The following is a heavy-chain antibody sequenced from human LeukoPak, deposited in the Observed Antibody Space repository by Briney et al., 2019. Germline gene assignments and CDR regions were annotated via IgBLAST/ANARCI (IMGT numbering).Heavy chain of an antibody. CDR3: ARVGTDLASRFDP. D-gene: IGHD2-8*02. Sequence: SETLSLTCTVSGGSISSYYWSWIRQPPGKGLEWIGYIYYSGSTNYNPSLKSRVTISVDTSKNQFTLKLSSVTAADTAVYYCARVGTDLASRFDPWGQGTLVTVSS. J-gene: IGHJ5*02. CDR1: GGSISSYY. V-gene: IGHV4-59*01. CDR2: IYYSGST.